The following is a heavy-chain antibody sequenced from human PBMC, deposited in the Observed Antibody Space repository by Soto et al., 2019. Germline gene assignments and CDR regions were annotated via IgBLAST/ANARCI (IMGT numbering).Heavy chain of an antibody. CDR2: IWYDGSNK. CDR3: ARQSLGNIRLRGFDY. D-gene: IGHD1-1*01. CDR1: GFTFRDFG. J-gene: IGHJ4*02. V-gene: IGHV3-33*01. Sequence: QVQLVESGGGVVQPGRSLRLSCAASGFTFRDFGMHWVRQAPGKGLEWVAVIWYDGSNKYYADSVKGRFTISRDNSKNTLYLQMNSPRAEDTAVYYCARQSLGNIRLRGFDYWGQGTLVSVSS.